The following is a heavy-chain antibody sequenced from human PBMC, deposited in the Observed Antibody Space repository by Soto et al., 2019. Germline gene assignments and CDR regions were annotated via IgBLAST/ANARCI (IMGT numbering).Heavy chain of an antibody. Sequence: SETLSLTCTVSGGSISSGGYYWSWIRQHPGKGLEWIGYIYYSGSTYYNPSLKSRVTISVDTSKNQFSLKLSSVTAADTAVYYCAVGQATVTYYYYMDVWGKGTTVTVSS. CDR3: AVGQATVTYYYYMDV. J-gene: IGHJ6*03. D-gene: IGHD4-4*01. V-gene: IGHV4-31*03. CDR1: GGSISSGGYY. CDR2: IYYSGST.